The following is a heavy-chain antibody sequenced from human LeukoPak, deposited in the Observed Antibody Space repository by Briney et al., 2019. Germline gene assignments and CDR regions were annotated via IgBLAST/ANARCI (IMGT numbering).Heavy chain of an antibody. D-gene: IGHD3-22*01. CDR3: ARHSSGYYFPFDY. J-gene: IGHJ4*02. Sequence: GGSLRLSCVASGFTFSSYVMSWVRQVPGKGLEWISAISASGGSTYFADSVKGRFTISRDNSKNTLYLQMNSLRVEDTAVYYCARHSSGYYFPFDYWGQGTLVTVSS. CDR1: GFTFSSYV. CDR2: ISASGGST. V-gene: IGHV3-23*01.